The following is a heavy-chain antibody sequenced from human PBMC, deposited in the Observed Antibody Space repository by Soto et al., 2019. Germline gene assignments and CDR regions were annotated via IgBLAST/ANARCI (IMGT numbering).Heavy chain of an antibody. D-gene: IGHD6-13*01. CDR3: ARGDPGIAAEDYYYYMDV. Sequence: EVQLVESGGGLVQPGGSLRLSCAASGFTFSSYSMNWVRQAPGKGLEWVSYISSSSRTIYYADSVKGRFTISRDNAKNSLYLQMNSPRAEDTAVYYCARGDPGIAAEDYYYYMDVWGQGTTVTVSS. J-gene: IGHJ6*03. V-gene: IGHV3-48*01. CDR2: ISSSSRTI. CDR1: GFTFSSYS.